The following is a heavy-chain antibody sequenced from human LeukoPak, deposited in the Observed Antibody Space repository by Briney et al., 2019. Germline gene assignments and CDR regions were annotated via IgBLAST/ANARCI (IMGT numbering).Heavy chain of an antibody. D-gene: IGHD3-22*01. CDR2: IYTSGST. CDR3: ARDPPGYYDSSGYHDY. J-gene: IGHJ4*02. V-gene: IGHV4-4*07. CDR1: GGSISSYY. Sequence: SETLSLTCTVSGGSISSYYWSWIRQPAGKGLEWIGRIYTSGSTNYNPSLKSRVTISVDTSKNQFSLKLSSVTAADTAVYYCARDPPGYYDSSGYHDYWGQGTLVTVSS.